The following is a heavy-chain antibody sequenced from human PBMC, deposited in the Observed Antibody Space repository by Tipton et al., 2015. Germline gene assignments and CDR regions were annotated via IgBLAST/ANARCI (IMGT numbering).Heavy chain of an antibody. D-gene: IGHD3-9*01. CDR2: ISGSGSTI. V-gene: IGHV3-11*01. Sequence: GSLRLSCVASGFTFSDYYMSWIRQAPGKGLEWLSYISGSGSTIYYADSVKGRFTISRDYAKNSLYLQMNSLRAEDTAVYYCTRANYDILAGQDKGLDYWGQGTLVTVSS. CDR1: GFTFSDYY. CDR3: TRANYDILAGQDKGLDY. J-gene: IGHJ4*02.